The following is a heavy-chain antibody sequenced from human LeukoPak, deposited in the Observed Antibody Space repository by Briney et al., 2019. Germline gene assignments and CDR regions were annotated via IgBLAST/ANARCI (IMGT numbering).Heavy chain of an antibody. CDR3: AKVYHYGSGSYLTHLDS. D-gene: IGHD3-10*01. CDR1: GFTFSTYG. CDR2: IDVDGSNT. J-gene: IGHJ4*02. Sequence: GGSLRLSCAASGFTFSTYGMHWVRQAPGKGLVWVSRIDVDGSNTIYADSVKGRFTTSRDNAKNKMYLQMNSLRPEDTAVYYCAKVYHYGSGSYLTHLDSWGQGSLVTVSS. V-gene: IGHV3-74*01.